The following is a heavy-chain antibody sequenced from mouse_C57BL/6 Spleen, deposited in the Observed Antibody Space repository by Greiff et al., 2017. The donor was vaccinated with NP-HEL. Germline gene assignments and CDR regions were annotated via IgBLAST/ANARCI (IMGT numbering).Heavy chain of an antibody. CDR2: IYPGDGDT. CDR1: GYAFSSYW. CDR3: ARSTRLLYFDY. J-gene: IGHJ2*01. V-gene: IGHV1-80*01. Sequence: VQLQQSGAELVKPGASVKISCKASGYAFSSYWMNWVKQRPGKGLEWIGQIYPGDGDTNYNGKFKGKATLTADKSSSTAYMQLSSLTSEDSAVYFCARSTRLLYFDYWGQGTTLTVSS. D-gene: IGHD1-1*01.